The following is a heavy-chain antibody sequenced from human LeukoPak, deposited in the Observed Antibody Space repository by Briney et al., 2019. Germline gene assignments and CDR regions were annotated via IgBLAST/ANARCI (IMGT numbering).Heavy chain of an antibody. Sequence: GASVKVSFKASGYTFSTYDINWVRQATGQGLEWMGWMNPNSGNTGYAQKFQGRVTMTRNTSISTAYMELSSLRSEDTAVYYCARNAQVTRYFDYWGQGTLVTVSS. V-gene: IGHV1-8*01. CDR2: MNPNSGNT. D-gene: IGHD5-18*01. CDR3: ARNAQVTRYFDY. J-gene: IGHJ4*02. CDR1: GYTFSTYD.